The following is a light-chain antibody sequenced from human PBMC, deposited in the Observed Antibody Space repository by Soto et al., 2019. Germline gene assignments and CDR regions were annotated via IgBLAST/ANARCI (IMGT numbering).Light chain of an antibody. Sequence: QSALTQPASVSGSPGQSITISCTGTSSDVGGYNYVSWYQHHPGKAPKLLIYDVSNRPSGVSNRFSGSKPDNTASLTISGLQPEDEGDYYCSLYTTSNTRQIVFGTGTKVTVL. CDR1: SSDVGGYNY. J-gene: IGLJ1*01. V-gene: IGLV2-14*03. CDR2: DVS. CDR3: SLYTTSNTRQIV.